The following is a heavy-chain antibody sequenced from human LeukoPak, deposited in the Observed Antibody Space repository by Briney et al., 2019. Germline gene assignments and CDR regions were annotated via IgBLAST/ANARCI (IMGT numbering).Heavy chain of an antibody. CDR2: INTNTGTP. CDR3: VRQYSGYESLYFDS. D-gene: IGHD5-12*01. J-gene: IGHJ4*02. V-gene: IGHV7-4-1*02. Sequence: GASAKVSCKASGYTFSSYTLSWLRQAPGQGLEWMGWINTNTGTPTYAQGFTGRFVFSLDSSVSTAYLQISSLKAEDIAVYYCVRQYSGYESLYFDSWGQGTLVTVSS. CDR1: GYTFSSYT.